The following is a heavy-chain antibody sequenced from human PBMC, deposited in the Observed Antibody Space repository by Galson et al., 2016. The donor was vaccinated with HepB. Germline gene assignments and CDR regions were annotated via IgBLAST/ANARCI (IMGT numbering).Heavy chain of an antibody. V-gene: IGHV3-23*01. CDR1: GFTFSNYV. J-gene: IGHJ6*02. Sequence: SLRLSCAASGFTFSNYVMNWVRQAPGKGLEWVSAISGSGTNTYYEDSVKGRFTISRGNSKNTLFLQMNSLRAEDTAVYYCAKSLLGVTLVSYYYGMDVWGQGTTVTVSS. D-gene: IGHD2-21*02. CDR3: AKSLLGVTLVSYYYGMDV. CDR2: ISGSGTNT.